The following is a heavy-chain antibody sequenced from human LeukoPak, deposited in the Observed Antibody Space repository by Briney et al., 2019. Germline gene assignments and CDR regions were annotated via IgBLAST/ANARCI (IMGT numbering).Heavy chain of an antibody. Sequence: SETLSLTCTVSGGSISSSSYYWSWIRQPPGKGLEWIGYIYYSGSTNYNPSLKSRVTISVDTSKNQFSLKLSSVTAADTAVYYCARIEDVTRGYNHAYYFDYWGQGTLVTVSS. V-gene: IGHV4-61*05. CDR3: ARIEDVTRGYNHAYYFDY. CDR1: GGSISSSSYY. J-gene: IGHJ4*02. CDR2: IYYSGST. D-gene: IGHD5-18*01.